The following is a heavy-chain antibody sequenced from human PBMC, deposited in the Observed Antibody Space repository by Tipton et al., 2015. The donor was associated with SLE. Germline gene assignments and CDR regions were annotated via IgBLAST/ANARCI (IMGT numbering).Heavy chain of an antibody. D-gene: IGHD4-17*01. Sequence: TLSLTCAVYGGSFSGYHWTWIRQPPGQGLEWIGEIADSGSTYYSPSLKSRVTISVDTSKNQFSPRLNSVTAADTAVYYCARDSHTDYGDFYVDSWGQGTLVTVSS. J-gene: IGHJ4*02. CDR2: IADSGST. CDR3: ARDSHTDYGDFYVDS. V-gene: IGHV4-34*01. CDR1: GGSFSGYH.